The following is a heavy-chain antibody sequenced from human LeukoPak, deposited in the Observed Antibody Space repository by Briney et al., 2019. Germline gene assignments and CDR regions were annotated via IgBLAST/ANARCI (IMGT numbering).Heavy chain of an antibody. V-gene: IGHV3-23*01. CDR3: ATHGVPIYFDF. Sequence: GGSLRLSCAASGFTFHSSAMSWVRQAPGKGLEWVSSISDSGDNTYYADSVKGRFIISRDNSKNTLYLQMNSLRAEDTAVYYCATHGVPIYFDFWGQGALITVSS. J-gene: IGHJ4*02. CDR2: ISDSGDNT. D-gene: IGHD2-8*01. CDR1: GFTFHSSA.